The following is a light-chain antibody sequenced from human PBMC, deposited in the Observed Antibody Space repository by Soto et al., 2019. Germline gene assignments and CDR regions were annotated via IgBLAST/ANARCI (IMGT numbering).Light chain of an antibody. Sequence: QSVLTQPASVSGYPGQSITISCTGTSSDVGGYDYVSWYQHHPGKAPKLTIYEVSNRPSGGSNRFSGSKSGNTASLTISGLQAEDVAEYYYSSYTSSSTEVFGTGTKGAVL. CDR1: SSDVGGYDY. CDR2: EVS. CDR3: SSYTSSSTEV. V-gene: IGLV2-14*01. J-gene: IGLJ1*01.